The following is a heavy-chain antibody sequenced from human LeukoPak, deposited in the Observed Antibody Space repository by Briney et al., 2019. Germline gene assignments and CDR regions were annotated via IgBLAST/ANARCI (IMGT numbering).Heavy chain of an antibody. V-gene: IGHV3-7*01. J-gene: IGHJ3*02. CDR1: GFTFSSYW. CDR3: ARVYCSGGSCYHGGAFDI. D-gene: IGHD2-15*01. CDR2: IKKDGSEK. Sequence: PGGSLRLSCAASGFTFSSYWMSWVRQAPGKGLEWVANIKKDGSEKYYVDSVKGRFTISRDNAKNSLYLQMNSLRAEDTAVYYCARVYCSGGSCYHGGAFDIWGQGTMVTVSS.